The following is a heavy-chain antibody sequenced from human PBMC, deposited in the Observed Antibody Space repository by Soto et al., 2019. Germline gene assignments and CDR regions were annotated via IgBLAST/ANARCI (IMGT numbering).Heavy chain of an antibody. CDR1: GFTFSGSA. J-gene: IGHJ4*02. CDR2: IRSKANSYAT. D-gene: IGHD1-26*01. Sequence: GGSLRLSCAASGFTFSGSAMHWVRQASGKGLEWVGRIRSKANSYATAYAASVKGRFTISRDNSRNTLYLQMNSLRAEDTAIYYCASTGSVNEYMWETHFWGQGTPVTVSS. V-gene: IGHV3-73*01. CDR3: ASTGSVNEYMWETHF.